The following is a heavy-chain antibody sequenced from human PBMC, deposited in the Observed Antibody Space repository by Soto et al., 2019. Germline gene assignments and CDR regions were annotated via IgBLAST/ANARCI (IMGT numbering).Heavy chain of an antibody. V-gene: IGHV3-23*01. CDR1: GFTFSSYA. D-gene: IGHD3-16*01. CDR2: ISGSGGST. J-gene: IGHJ4*02. CDR3: ANNPTPYVFDY. Sequence: AGGSLRLSSAASGFTFSSYAMSWVRQAPAKGLEWVSAISGSGGSTYYADSVKGRFTISRHNSKNTLYLQMNSLRAEDTAVYYCANNPTPYVFDYWGQGTLVTVSS.